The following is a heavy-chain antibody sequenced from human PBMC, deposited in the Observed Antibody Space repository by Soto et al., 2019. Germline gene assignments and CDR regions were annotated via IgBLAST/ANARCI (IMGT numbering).Heavy chain of an antibody. J-gene: IGHJ4*02. CDR2: INPGDSET. V-gene: IGHV5-51*01. CDR3: AQVDDVAALFAY. CDR1: GYSFTSYW. D-gene: IGHD6-6*01. Sequence: GESLKISCKGSGYSFTSYWIAWVRQMPGKGLEWMAIINPGDSETKYSPSFQGQVTISADKSINTAFLQWGSLKASDTGTYYCAQVDDVAALFAYLGQGTLVTVSS.